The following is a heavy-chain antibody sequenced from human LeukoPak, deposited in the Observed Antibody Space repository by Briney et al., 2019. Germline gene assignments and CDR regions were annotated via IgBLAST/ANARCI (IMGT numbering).Heavy chain of an antibody. CDR2: IYYSGAT. J-gene: IGHJ4*02. D-gene: IGHD1-26*01. Sequence: SETLSLTCTVSVGSISGYFWSWVRQAPGTGLDWIGHIYYSGATNYNPSLRSRVTISVDTSKNQFSLKLRSVTAADTAVYYCARAQYSGSCFDYWGPGALVTVSS. CDR3: ARAQYSGSCFDY. CDR1: VGSISGYF. V-gene: IGHV4-59*13.